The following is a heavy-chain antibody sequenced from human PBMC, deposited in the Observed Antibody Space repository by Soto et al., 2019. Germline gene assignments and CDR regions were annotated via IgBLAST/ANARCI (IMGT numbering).Heavy chain of an antibody. Sequence: QVHLVESGGGVVQPGMSWRLSCTASGFRFRDYGFHWVRQAPGKGRDWVAVLWYDGSYRYYADSVKGRFTVSRDNSKNTLYLQMDSLRAEDTAVYFCARDPSSQGYYFDYWGQGTLLTVSS. J-gene: IGHJ4*02. CDR2: LWYDGSYR. CDR1: GFRFRDYG. V-gene: IGHV3-33*01. CDR3: ARDPSSQGYYFDY. D-gene: IGHD2-15*01.